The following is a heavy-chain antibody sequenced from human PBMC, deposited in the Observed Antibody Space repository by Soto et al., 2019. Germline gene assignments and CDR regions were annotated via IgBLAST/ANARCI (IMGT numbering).Heavy chain of an antibody. CDR2: INPHNGDT. Sequence: ASVKVSCKASGYTFTGYYLHWVRQAPGQGLEWMAWINPHNGDTNSAQKFQGRVTMTRDTSIRTAYMELSELTSDDTAVYYCAKGAGDSSGYYTYYFDSWGQGTLVTVSS. J-gene: IGHJ4*02. D-gene: IGHD3-22*01. CDR1: GYTFTGYY. CDR3: AKGAGDSSGYYTYYFDS. V-gene: IGHV1-2*02.